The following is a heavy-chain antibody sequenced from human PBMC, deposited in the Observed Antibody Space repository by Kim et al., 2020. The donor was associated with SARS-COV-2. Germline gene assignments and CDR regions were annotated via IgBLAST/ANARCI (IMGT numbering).Heavy chain of an antibody. CDR2: ISYDGSNK. V-gene: IGHV3-30*18. CDR1: GFTFSSYG. Sequence: GGSLRLSCAASGFTFSSYGMHWVRQAPGKGLEWVAVISYDGSNKYYADSVKGRFTISRDNSKNTLYLQMNSLRAEDTAVYYCAKMGYDILTGYLHYYY. J-gene: IGHJ6*01. CDR3: AKMGYDILTGYLHYYY. D-gene: IGHD3-9*01.